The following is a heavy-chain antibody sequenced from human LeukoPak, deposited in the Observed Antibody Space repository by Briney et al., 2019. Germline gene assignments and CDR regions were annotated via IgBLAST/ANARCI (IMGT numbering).Heavy chain of an antibody. CDR1: GFTFSSYG. Sequence: PGRSLRLSCAASGFTFSSYGMHWVRQAPGKGLEWVAVISYDGSNKYYADSVKGRFTISRDNSKNTLYLQMNSLRAEDTAVYYCAKIEQWLVLSYYYYGMDVWGQGTTVTVSS. CDR2: ISYDGSNK. J-gene: IGHJ6*02. D-gene: IGHD6-19*01. CDR3: AKIEQWLVLSYYYYGMDV. V-gene: IGHV3-30*18.